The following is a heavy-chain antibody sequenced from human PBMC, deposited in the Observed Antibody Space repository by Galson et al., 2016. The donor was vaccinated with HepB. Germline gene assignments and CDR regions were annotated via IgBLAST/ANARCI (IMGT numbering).Heavy chain of an antibody. Sequence: PALVKPTQTLTLTCTFSGFSLSTSGVGVGWVRQPPGKVLEWLALIYWDDEKRYSPSLKSRLTITKDNSKNQVVLTMTNMDPVDTATFYCVHRRRWLRFPEQWGQGILVTVSS. CDR2: IYWDDEK. CDR1: GFSLSTSGVG. J-gene: IGHJ4*02. CDR3: VHRRRWLRFPEQ. D-gene: IGHD5-12*01. V-gene: IGHV2-5*02.